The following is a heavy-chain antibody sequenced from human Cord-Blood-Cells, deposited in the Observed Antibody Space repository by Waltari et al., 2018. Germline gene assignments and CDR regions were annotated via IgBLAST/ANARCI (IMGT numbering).Heavy chain of an antibody. V-gene: IGHV4-34*01. Sequence: QVQLQQWGAGLLKPSETLSLTCAVYGGSFSGYYWSWIRQPPGKGLDWIGEINHSGSTNYNPSLKSRVTISVDTSKNQFSLKLSSVTAADTAVYYCARMYSSSPDFDYWGQGTLVTVSS. D-gene: IGHD6-6*01. J-gene: IGHJ4*02. CDR3: ARMYSSSPDFDY. CDR2: INHSGST. CDR1: GGSFSGYY.